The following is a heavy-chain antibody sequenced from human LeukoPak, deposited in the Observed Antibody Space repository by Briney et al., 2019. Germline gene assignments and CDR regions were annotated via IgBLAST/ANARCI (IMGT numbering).Heavy chain of an antibody. V-gene: IGHV3-23*01. CDR3: AKLGGSYYRLFSFDD. J-gene: IGHJ4*02. D-gene: IGHD1-26*01. CDR2: ISGSGGST. Sequence: GGSLRLSCAASGFTFSSYAMGWVRQAPGKGLEWVSAISGSGGSTYYADSVKGRFTISRDSSNNILSLLMNTLRAEDTALYYCAKLGGSYYRLFSFDDWGQGTLVTVSS. CDR1: GFTFSSYA.